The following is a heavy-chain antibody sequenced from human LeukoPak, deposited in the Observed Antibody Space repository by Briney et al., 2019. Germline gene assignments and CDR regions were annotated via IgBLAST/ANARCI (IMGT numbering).Heavy chain of an antibody. Sequence: SETLSLTCTVSGGSISSGGYYWSWIRQPPGKGLEWIGYIYHSGSTYYNPSLKSRVTISVDRSKNQFSLKLSSVTAADTAVYYCARGDYYGSAPYGMDVWGQGTTVTVSS. D-gene: IGHD3-10*01. V-gene: IGHV4-30-2*01. CDR2: IYHSGST. J-gene: IGHJ6*02. CDR3: ARGDYYGSAPYGMDV. CDR1: GGSISSGGYY.